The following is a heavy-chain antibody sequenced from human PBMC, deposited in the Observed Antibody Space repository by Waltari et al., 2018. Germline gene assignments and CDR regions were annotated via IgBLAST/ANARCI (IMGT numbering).Heavy chain of an antibody. D-gene: IGHD3-22*01. V-gene: IGHV1-2*06. Sequence: LVQSGAEVKKPGASVKVSCTASGYTFTGYAIRWVRQAPGQGLEWMGRINPKNGDTHYAQNFQGRVALTTDTSTNTAFMELQRLRSDDTAVYYCLRDSSGSHFDYWGQGTLVTVSS. CDR1: GYTFTGYA. CDR3: LRDSSGSHFDY. J-gene: IGHJ4*02. CDR2: INPKNGDT.